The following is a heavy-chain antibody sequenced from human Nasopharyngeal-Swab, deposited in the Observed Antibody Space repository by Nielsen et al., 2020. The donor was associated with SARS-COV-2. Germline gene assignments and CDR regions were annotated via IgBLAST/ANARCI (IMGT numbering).Heavy chain of an antibody. J-gene: IGHJ6*02. CDR3: ATGAGTTIYYYYGMDV. D-gene: IGHD1-7*01. V-gene: IGHV3-21*01. CDR2: ISISSSYI. CDR1: GFTFCRYS. Sequence: AGSLTLPCSASGFTFCRYSMNCLRQAPGKGLEWVSSISISSSYIYYSDSVKGRFTISRDNAKNSLYLQMNSLRAEDTAVYYCATGAGTTIYYYYGMDVWGQGTTVTVSS.